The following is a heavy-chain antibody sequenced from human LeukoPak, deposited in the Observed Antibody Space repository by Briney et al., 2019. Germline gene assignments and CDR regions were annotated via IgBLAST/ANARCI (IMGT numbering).Heavy chain of an antibody. CDR3: ARSGREMVLDNAFDI. J-gene: IGHJ3*02. Sequence: WGSLRLSCAASGFTFSSYSMNWVRQAPGKGLEWVSSISSSSSYIYYADSVKGRFTISRDNAKNSLYLQMNSLRAEDTAVYYCARSGREMVLDNAFDIWGQGTMVTVSS. CDR1: GFTFSSYS. D-gene: IGHD3-10*01. V-gene: IGHV3-21*01. CDR2: ISSSSSYI.